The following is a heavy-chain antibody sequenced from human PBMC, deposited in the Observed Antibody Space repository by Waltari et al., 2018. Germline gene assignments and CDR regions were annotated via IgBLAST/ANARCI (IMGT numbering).Heavy chain of an antibody. D-gene: IGHD3-16*01. CDR2: IYSGGRT. V-gene: IGHV3-53*01. CDR1: GFTVSNNY. J-gene: IGHJ2*01. Sequence: EVQLVESGGGLIQPGGSLRLSCAASGFTVSNNYMSWVREAPGKGVGCVSVIYSGGRTYYANSVKGRFTISRENAKNTLYLQMNSLRAGDTAVYYCARGVRWALFDLWGRGTLVTVSS. CDR3: ARGVRWALFDL.